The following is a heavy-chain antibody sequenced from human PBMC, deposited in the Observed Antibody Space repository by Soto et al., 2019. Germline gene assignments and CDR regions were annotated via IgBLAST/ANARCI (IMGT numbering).Heavy chain of an antibody. D-gene: IGHD3-3*01. V-gene: IGHV3-73*01. Sequence: GGSLRLSCAASGFTFSGSAMHWVRQASGKGLEWVGRIRSKANSYATAYAASVKGRFTISRDDSKNTAYLQMNSLKTEYTAVYYCTVLYDFWIGDAFDIWGQGTMVTVSS. CDR2: IRSKANSYAT. CDR3: TVLYDFWIGDAFDI. J-gene: IGHJ3*02. CDR1: GFTFSGSA.